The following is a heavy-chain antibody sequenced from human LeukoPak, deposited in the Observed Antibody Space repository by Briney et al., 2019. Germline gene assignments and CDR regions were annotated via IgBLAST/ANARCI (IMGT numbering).Heavy chain of an antibody. J-gene: IGHJ5*02. CDR1: GYTFTGYY. D-gene: IGHD6-13*01. V-gene: IGHV1-2*02. CDR3: ARRMTTIAAAGTNWFDP. Sequence: GASVKVSCKASGYTFTGYYMHWVRQAPGQGLEWMGWINPNSGGTNYAQKFQGRVTMTRDTSISIAYMELSRLRSDDTAVYYCARRMTTIAAAGTNWFDPWGQGTLVTVSS. CDR2: INPNSGGT.